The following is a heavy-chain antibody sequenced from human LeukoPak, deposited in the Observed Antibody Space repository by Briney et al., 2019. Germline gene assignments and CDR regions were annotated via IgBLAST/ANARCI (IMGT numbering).Heavy chain of an antibody. Sequence: ASANVSCKASVYTFTGYYMHWVRQAPGQGLEWMGWINPNSGGTNYAQKFQGRVTMTRDTSISTAYMELSRLRSDDTAVYYCARVFAVAGTRRVYFQHWGQGTLVTVSS. CDR2: INPNSGGT. D-gene: IGHD6-19*01. CDR3: ARVFAVAGTRRVYFQH. V-gene: IGHV1-2*02. J-gene: IGHJ1*01. CDR1: VYTFTGYY.